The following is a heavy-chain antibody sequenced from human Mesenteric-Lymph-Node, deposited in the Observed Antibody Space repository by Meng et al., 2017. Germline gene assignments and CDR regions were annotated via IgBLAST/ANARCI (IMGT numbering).Heavy chain of an antibody. CDR3: AKSSLHAGTLYFDS. J-gene: IGHJ4*02. D-gene: IGHD2-21*02. CDR2: VNAASGNT. CDR1: GYSFTTYG. Sequence: QVQLAQSGAEAKNTGAPVKVSCKTSGYSFTTYGIHWVRQSPGQSLEGMGWVNAASGNTRYSQKFQDRVTINRDTSASSAYMEVSSLRSEDTAVYYCAKSSLHAGTLYFDSWGQGTLVTVSS. V-gene: IGHV1-3*01.